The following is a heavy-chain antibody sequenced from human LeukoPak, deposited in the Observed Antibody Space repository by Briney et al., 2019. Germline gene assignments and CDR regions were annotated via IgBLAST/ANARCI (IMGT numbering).Heavy chain of an antibody. CDR3: AKDRYLEAYGMDV. V-gene: IGHV3-30*18. Sequence: GGSLRLSCAASGFTFSSYGMHWVRQAPGKGLEWVAVTSYDGSRKYYGDSVKGRFTISRDNSKNTLYVQMSSLRAEDTAVYYCAKDRYLEAYGMDVWGQGTTVTVSS. J-gene: IGHJ6*02. CDR1: GFTFSSYG. CDR2: TSYDGSRK. D-gene: IGHD1-1*01.